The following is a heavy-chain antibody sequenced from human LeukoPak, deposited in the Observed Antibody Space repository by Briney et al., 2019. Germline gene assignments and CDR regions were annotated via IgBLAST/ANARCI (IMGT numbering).Heavy chain of an antibody. CDR1: GDSFSSHY. CDR3: ARGILFDYYFDS. J-gene: IGHJ4*02. D-gene: IGHD3-9*01. Sequence: PSETLSLTCAVSGDSFSSHYWTWIRQSPGTGLEWIGYISHIGRTNYNPSLKSRVTISGDTSKNQVFLRMTSVTAADTALYYCARGILFDYYFDSWGQGTLVTVSS. CDR2: ISHIGRT. V-gene: IGHV4-59*11.